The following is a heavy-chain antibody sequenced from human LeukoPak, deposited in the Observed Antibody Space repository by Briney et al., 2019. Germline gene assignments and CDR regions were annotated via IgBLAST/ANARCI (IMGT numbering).Heavy chain of an antibody. D-gene: IGHD2-8*01. J-gene: IGHJ4*02. CDR2: IYYSGTT. V-gene: IGHV4-39*07. CDR3: ARDLMSPWASGDY. CDR1: GGSISSSTYY. Sequence: SATLSLTCSVSGGSISSSTYYWDWVRQPPGKGLEWIGSIYYSGTTYYNPSLKSRVTMSVDTSKNQFSLKLSSVTAADTAVYYCARDLMSPWASGDYWGQGTLVTVSS.